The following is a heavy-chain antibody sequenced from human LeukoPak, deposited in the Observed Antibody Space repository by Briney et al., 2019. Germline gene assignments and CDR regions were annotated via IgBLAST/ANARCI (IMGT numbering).Heavy chain of an antibody. CDR2: ISGSGGST. CDR3: AKDTAYGSGNSFDY. Sequence: PGGSLRLSCAASGFTFRSYGMSWVRQAPGKGLEWVSGISGSGGSTSYADSVKGRFTISRDNSENTLYLQMNSLRAEDTAVYYCAKDTAYGSGNSFDYWGQGTLVTVSS. CDR1: GFTFRSYG. D-gene: IGHD3-10*01. V-gene: IGHV3-23*01. J-gene: IGHJ4*02.